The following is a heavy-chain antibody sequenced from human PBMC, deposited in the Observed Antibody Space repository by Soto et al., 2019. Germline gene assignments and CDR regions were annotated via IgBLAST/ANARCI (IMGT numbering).Heavy chain of an antibody. CDR2: IYYSGST. D-gene: IGHD3-10*01. V-gene: IGHV4-39*01. CDR1: GGSISSSSYY. J-gene: IGHJ4*02. Sequence: SETLSLTCTVSGGSISSSSYYWGWIRQPPGKGLERIGSIYYSGSTYYNPSLKSRVTISVDTSKNQFSLKLSSVTAADTAVYYCATRGDYYGSGSYYNVDAELDYWGQGTLVTVSS. CDR3: ATRGDYYGSGSYYNVDAELDY.